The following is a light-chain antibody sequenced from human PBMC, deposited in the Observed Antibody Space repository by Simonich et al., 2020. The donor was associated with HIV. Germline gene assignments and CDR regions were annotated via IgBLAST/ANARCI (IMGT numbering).Light chain of an antibody. J-gene: IGLJ3*02. Sequence: QSVLTQPPSVSGAPGQRVTISCTGSSTNIGAGYDVHWYQQLPGTAPKLLSYGSINRPSGVPDRFSGSKSGTSASLAITGLQAEDEADYYCQSYDSSLSGSGVFGGGTKLTVL. CDR1: STNIGAGYD. CDR2: GSI. CDR3: QSYDSSLSGSGV. V-gene: IGLV1-40*01.